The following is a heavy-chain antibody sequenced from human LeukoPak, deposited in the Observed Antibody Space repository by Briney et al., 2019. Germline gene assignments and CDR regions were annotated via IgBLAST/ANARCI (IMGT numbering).Heavy chain of an antibody. CDR2: ISAYNGNT. CDR3: ARDKAYYDILPSRGAFDI. V-gene: IGHV1-18*01. D-gene: IGHD3-9*01. J-gene: IGHJ3*02. CDR1: GYTFTSYG. Sequence: ASVKVSCKASGYTFTSYGISWVRQAPGQGLEWMGWISAYNGNTNYAQKLQGRVTMTTDTSTSTAYMELSSLRSEDTAVYYCARDKAYYDILPSRGAFDIWGQGTMVTVSS.